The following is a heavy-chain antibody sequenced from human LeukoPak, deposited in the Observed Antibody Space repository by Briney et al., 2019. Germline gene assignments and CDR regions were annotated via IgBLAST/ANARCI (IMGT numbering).Heavy chain of an antibody. V-gene: IGHV3-53*01. CDR2: IYSVGTT. Sequence: PGGSLRLSCAASGFTVSNTFMSWVRQAPGKGLEWVSVIYSVGTTYYADSVKDRFTISRDNAKNSLYLQMNSLRAEDTAVYYCARGSNSAFDYWGQGTLVTVSS. CDR1: GFTVSNTF. J-gene: IGHJ4*02. D-gene: IGHD4-23*01. CDR3: ARGSNSAFDY.